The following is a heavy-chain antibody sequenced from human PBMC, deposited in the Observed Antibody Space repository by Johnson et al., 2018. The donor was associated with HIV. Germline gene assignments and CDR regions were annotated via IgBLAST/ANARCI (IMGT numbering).Heavy chain of an antibody. CDR2: ISASGRDI. J-gene: IGHJ3*02. V-gene: IGHV3-23*04. CDR3: AKDRSTGWYPAFDI. Sequence: VQLVESGGGLVQPGGSLRLSCAASELTSSNYAISWVRQAPGQGLEWVSAISASGRDIYYGDSVKGRFTISRDNSKNTLYLQMNSLRAEDTALYYCAKDRSTGWYPAFDIWGQGTMVTVSS. CDR1: ELTSSNYA. D-gene: IGHD6-19*01.